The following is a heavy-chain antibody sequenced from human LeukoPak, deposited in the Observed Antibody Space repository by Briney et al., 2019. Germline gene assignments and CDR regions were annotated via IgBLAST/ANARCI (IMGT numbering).Heavy chain of an antibody. J-gene: IGHJ3*02. CDR3: AGEAGGGYARAFDI. CDR1: GGPISSYS. V-gene: IGHV4-4*07. D-gene: IGHD5-12*01. CDR2: IYTSGTT. Sequence: SETLSLTCIVSGGPISSYSWTWIRQPAGEGLEWIGRIYTSGTTNYEPSLKSRVTMSVDTPKNQFSLKLSSVTAADTAVYYCAGEAGGGYARAFDIWGQGTMVTVSS.